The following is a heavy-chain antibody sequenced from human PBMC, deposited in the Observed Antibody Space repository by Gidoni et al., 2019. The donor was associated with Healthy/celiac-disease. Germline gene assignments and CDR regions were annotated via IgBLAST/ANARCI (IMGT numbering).Heavy chain of an antibody. CDR1: GFTFSSHA. CDR2: ISGSGGST. Sequence: EVQLLESGGGLVQPGGSLRLSCAASGFTFSSHAMSWVRQAPGKGLEWVSAISGSGGSTYYADSVKGRFTISRDNSKNTLYLQMNSLRAEDTAVYYCAKGIADCGGDCYKPDDYWGQGTLVTVSS. J-gene: IGHJ4*02. CDR3: AKGIADCGGDCYKPDDY. D-gene: IGHD2-21*02. V-gene: IGHV3-23*01.